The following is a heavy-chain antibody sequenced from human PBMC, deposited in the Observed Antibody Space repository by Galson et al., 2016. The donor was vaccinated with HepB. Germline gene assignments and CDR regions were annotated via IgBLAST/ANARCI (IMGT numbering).Heavy chain of an antibody. Sequence: LRLSCAASGFTPGFTFSHEAMHWVRQAPGKGLEWLAVISYDGSKQYYADSVKGRFTISRDNSKSTLFLQMNGLRVDDTALYYCAREAADDFDTSGYFDDWGQGTLVTVSS. J-gene: IGHJ4*02. CDR1: GFTPGFTFSHEA. CDR3: AREAADDFDTSGYFDD. CDR2: ISYDGSKQ. V-gene: IGHV3-30*04. D-gene: IGHD6-25*01.